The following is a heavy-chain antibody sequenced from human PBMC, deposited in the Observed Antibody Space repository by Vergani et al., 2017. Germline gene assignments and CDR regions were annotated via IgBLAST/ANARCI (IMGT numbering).Heavy chain of an antibody. CDR1: GFNFKDYG. J-gene: IGHJ4*02. V-gene: IGHV3-30*02. Sequence: QVDLIESGGGVVQPGGSLRLSCRASGFNFKDYGMHWVRQAPGKGLEWVAFIQYDGIDKFYADSVRGRFTISRDISKNTLYLEMNSLSAEDTALYHCVKDHPVFDEWGRGTQVSVS. CDR2: IQYDGIDK. CDR3: VKDHPVFDE.